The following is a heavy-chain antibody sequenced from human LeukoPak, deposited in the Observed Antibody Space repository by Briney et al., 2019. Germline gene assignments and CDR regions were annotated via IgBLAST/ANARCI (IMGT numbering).Heavy chain of an antibody. CDR2: IYYSGST. J-gene: IGHJ3*02. V-gene: IGHV4-59*01. CDR1: GGSISSYY. D-gene: IGHD3-22*01. CDR3: ARGGSMTYYYDSSGDAFDI. Sequence: SETLSLTCTVSGGSISSYYWSWIRQPPGKGLEWIGCIYYSGSTNYNPSLKSRVTISVDTSKNQFSLKLSSVTAADTAVYYCARGGSMTYYYDSSGDAFDIWGQGTMVTVSS.